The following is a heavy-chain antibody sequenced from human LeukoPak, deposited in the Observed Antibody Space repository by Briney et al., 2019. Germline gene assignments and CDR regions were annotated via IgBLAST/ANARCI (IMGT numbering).Heavy chain of an antibody. D-gene: IGHD6-6*01. V-gene: IGHV3-48*01. CDR3: ARGVEGIAARPY. CDR2: ISSSSSTI. J-gene: IGHJ4*02. Sequence: GGSLRLSCAVSGFTFSSYSMNWVRPAPGKGLEWVSYISSSSSTIYYADSVKGRFTISRDNAKNSLYLQMNSLRAEDTAVYYCARGVEGIAARPYWGQGTLVTVSS. CDR1: GFTFSSYS.